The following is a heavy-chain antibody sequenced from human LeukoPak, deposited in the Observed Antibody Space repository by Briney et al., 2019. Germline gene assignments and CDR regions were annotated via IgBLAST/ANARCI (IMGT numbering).Heavy chain of an antibody. CDR3: ARDHYYDFWSGYYKAYYYYYGMDV. D-gene: IGHD3-3*01. J-gene: IGHJ6*02. Sequence: SVKGRFTISRDNSKNTLYLQMNSLRAEDTAVYYCARDHYYDFWSGYYKAYYYYYGMDVWGQGTTVTVSS. V-gene: IGHV3-30*01.